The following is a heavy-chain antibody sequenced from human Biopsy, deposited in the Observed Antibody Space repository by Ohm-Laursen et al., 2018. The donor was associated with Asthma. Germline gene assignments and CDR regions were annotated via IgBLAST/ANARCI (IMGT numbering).Heavy chain of an antibody. CDR2: ISWNSGNI. J-gene: IGHJ4*01. CDR1: GFSFDDCA. CDR3: ARSADYYDSTDDLDF. Sequence: SLSLSCTASGFSFDDCAMHWVRQAPGKGLEWVSSISWNSGNIDYAVSVKGRFTISRDNAKNSLYLQMQSLRPEDTAFYYCARSADYYDSTDDLDFWGRGTLVTVSS. D-gene: IGHD3-22*01. V-gene: IGHV3-9*01.